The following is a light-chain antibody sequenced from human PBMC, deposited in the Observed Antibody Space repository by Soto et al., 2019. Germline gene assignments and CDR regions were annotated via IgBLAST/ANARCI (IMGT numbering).Light chain of an antibody. CDR3: QQSYSTLYT. CDR1: QSISSY. CDR2: AAP. J-gene: IGKJ2*01. V-gene: IGKV1-39*01. Sequence: DIQMTQSPSSLSASVGDRVTITCRASQSISSYLNWYQQKPGKAPKLLIYAAPSLQSGVPSRFSGSGSGTDFNLTISSLQPEDFATYYCQQSYSTLYTFGHGTKLEIK.